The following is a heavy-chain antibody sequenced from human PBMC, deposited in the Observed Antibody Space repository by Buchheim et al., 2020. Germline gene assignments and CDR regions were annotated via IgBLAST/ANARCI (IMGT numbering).Heavy chain of an antibody. CDR3: AKDIYYGSGIPWGYYGMDV. Sequence: QVQLVESGGGVVQPGRSLRLSCAASGFTFSSYGMHWVRQAPGKGLEWVAVISYDGSNKYYADSVKGRFTISRDNSKNTLYLQMNSLRAEDTAVYYCAKDIYYGSGIPWGYYGMDVWGQGTT. D-gene: IGHD3-10*01. V-gene: IGHV3-30*18. CDR2: ISYDGSNK. CDR1: GFTFSSYG. J-gene: IGHJ6*02.